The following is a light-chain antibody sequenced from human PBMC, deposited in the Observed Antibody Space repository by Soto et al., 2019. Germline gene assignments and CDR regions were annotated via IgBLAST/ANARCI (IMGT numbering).Light chain of an antibody. CDR1: SSDVGDYNY. Sequence: QSALTQPASVSGSPGQSITISCTGISSDVGDYNYVSWYQQHPGKAPKLMIFDVSHRPSGVSNRFSVSKSGNTASLTISGLQAEEEADYYCSSYTTLRTLYVFGTGTKVTVL. J-gene: IGLJ1*01. CDR3: SSYTTLRTLYV. V-gene: IGLV2-14*01. CDR2: DVS.